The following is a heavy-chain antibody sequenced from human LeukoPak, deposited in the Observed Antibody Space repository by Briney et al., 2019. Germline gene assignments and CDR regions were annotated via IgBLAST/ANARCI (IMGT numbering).Heavy chain of an antibody. CDR1: GGSISSSSYY. V-gene: IGHV4-39*01. Sequence: SETLSLTCTVSGGSISSSSYYWGWIRQPPGKGLEWIGSIYYSGSTYYNPSLKSRVTISVDTSKNQFSLKLSSVTAADTAVYYCAGTGGSGSYYYTAYWGQGTLVTVPS. D-gene: IGHD1-26*01. CDR2: IYYSGST. CDR3: AGTGGSGSYYYTAY. J-gene: IGHJ4*02.